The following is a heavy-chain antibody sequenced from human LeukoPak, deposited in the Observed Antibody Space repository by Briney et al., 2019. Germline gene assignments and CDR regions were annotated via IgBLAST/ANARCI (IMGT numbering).Heavy chain of an antibody. CDR2: ISGSGGST. V-gene: IGHV3-23*01. J-gene: IGHJ5*02. CDR1: GFTFSNYA. Sequence: PGGSLRLSCAASGFTFSNYAMSWGRQAPGKGLEWVSAISGSGGSTYYADSVKGRFTISRDNSKNTLYLQMNSLRAEDTAVYYCALAVAGTGNWFDPWGQGTLVTVSS. D-gene: IGHD6-19*01. CDR3: ALAVAGTGNWFDP.